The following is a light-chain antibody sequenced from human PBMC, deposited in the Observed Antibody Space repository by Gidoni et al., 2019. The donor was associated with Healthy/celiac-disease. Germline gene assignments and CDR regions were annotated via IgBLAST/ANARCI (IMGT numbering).Light chain of an antibody. CDR1: QSISSY. J-gene: IGKJ1*01. V-gene: IGKV1-39*01. CDR2: AAS. CDR3: QQSYSVPPWT. Sequence: DIQMTQSPSSLSASVGDRVTITCRASQSISSYLNWYQQKPGKAPKLLIYAASSLQSGVPSRFSGSGSGTDFTLIISSLQPEDFATYFCQQSYSVPPWTFXXXTKVEIK.